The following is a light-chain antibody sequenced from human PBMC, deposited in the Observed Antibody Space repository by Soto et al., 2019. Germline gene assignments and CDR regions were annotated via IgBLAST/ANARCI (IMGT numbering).Light chain of an antibody. Sequence: ETVLTQSPATLSLSPGERVTLSCRASQSISSSFLAWYQQTPGQAPRLVMYGTSRRAPGIPDTFSGSGSGTDFSLTISRLEPEDFAVYYCQHYGGSPPYTFGQGTKLEIK. CDR1: QSISSSF. CDR2: GTS. V-gene: IGKV3-20*01. CDR3: QHYGGSPPYT. J-gene: IGKJ2*01.